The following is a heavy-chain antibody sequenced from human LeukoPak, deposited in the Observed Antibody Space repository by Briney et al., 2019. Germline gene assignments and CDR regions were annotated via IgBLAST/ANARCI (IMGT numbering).Heavy chain of an antibody. V-gene: IGHV4-61*02. CDR2: IYTSGST. Sequence: SETLSLTCTVSGGSISSGSYYWSWIRQPAGKGLEWIGRIYTSGSTYYNPSLKSRVTISVDTSKNQFSLKLSSVTAADTAVYYCARVLNNWNGDYYFDYWGQGTLVTVSS. CDR1: GGSISSGSYY. J-gene: IGHJ4*02. CDR3: ARVLNNWNGDYYFDY. D-gene: IGHD1-1*01.